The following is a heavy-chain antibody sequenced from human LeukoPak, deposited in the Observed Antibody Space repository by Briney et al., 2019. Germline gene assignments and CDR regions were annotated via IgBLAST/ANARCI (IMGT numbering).Heavy chain of an antibody. CDR2: IYHSGST. J-gene: IGHJ4*02. D-gene: IGHD3-9*01. V-gene: IGHV4-4*02. CDR1: GGSISSSNW. CDR3: ARARGYYDILTGAHLLYFDY. Sequence: PSETLSLTCAVSGGSISSSNWWSWVRQPPGKGLEWIGEIYHSGSTNYNPSLKSRVTISVDTSKNQFSLKLSSVTAADTAVYYCARARGYYDILTGAHLLYFDYWGQGTLVTVSS.